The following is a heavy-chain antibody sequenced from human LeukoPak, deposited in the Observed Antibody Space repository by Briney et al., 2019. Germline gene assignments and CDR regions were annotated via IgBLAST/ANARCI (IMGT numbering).Heavy chain of an antibody. V-gene: IGHV4-61*02. J-gene: IGHJ4*02. Sequence: SETLSLTCTVSGGSISSGSYYWSWIRQPAGKGLEWIGRIYTSGSTISVDTSKNQFSLKLSSVTAADTAVYYCARGTYYYGSGSFHHSGLGFDYWGQGTLVTVSS. D-gene: IGHD3-10*01. CDR3: ARGTYYYGSGSFHHSGLGFDY. CDR2: IYTSGS. CDR1: GGSISSGSYY.